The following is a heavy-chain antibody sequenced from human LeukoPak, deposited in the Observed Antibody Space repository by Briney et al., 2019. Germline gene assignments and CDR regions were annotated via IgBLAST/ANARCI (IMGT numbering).Heavy chain of an antibody. CDR1: GFTLADLS. J-gene: IGHJ6*03. V-gene: IGHV1-24*01. CDR2: FDRKNGDT. CDR3: ATGVFCATTTCPGYQHYYYFMDV. D-gene: IGHD2-2*01. Sequence: ASVKVSCKVSGFTLADLSMHWVRQAPGKGLEWVGGFDRKNGDTIYAQRFRGRVTLTEDTSTGTAYMDLSSLSADDTAVYYRATGVFCATTTCPGYQHYYYFMDVWGKGTTVTVSS.